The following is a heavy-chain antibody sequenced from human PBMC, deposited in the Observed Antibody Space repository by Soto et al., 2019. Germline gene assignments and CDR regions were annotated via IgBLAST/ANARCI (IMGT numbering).Heavy chain of an antibody. D-gene: IGHD3-10*01. V-gene: IGHV4-34*01. CDR3: ARGGLLWFGELYDFDY. CDR2: INHSGST. Sequence: SETLSLTCAVYGGSFSGYYWSWIRQPPWKGLEWIGEINHSGSTNYNPSLKSRVTISVDTSKNQFSLKLSSVTAADTAVYYCARGGLLWFGELYDFDYWGQGTLVTVSS. J-gene: IGHJ4*02. CDR1: GGSFSGYY.